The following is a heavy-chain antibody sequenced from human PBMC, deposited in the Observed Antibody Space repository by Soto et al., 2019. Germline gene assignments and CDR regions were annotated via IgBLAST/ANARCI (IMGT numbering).Heavy chain of an antibody. CDR1: GYTFTSYG. CDR2: ISAYNGNT. J-gene: IGHJ4*02. V-gene: IGHV1-18*01. D-gene: IGHD3-9*01. Sequence: GASVKVSCKASGYTFTSYGISWVRQAPGQGLEWMGWISAYNGNTNYAQKLQGRVTMTTDTSTSTAYMELRSLRSDDTAVYCCARDGLPYYDILTGYPEGYWGQGTLVTVSS. CDR3: ARDGLPYYDILTGYPEGY.